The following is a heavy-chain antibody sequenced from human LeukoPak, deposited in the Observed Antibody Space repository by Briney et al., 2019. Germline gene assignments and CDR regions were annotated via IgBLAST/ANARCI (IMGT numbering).Heavy chain of an antibody. D-gene: IGHD4-17*01. Sequence: PSETLSLTCTVSSGSITSSPSYWGWIRQPPGQGLEWIATVYYGVSTHYNPSLKSRVTISVDTSKNQFSLKLSSVTAADTAVYYCARVGYDYGDYVPPYFDYWGQGTLVTVSS. J-gene: IGHJ4*02. CDR3: ARVGYDYGDYVPPYFDY. CDR2: VYYGVST. V-gene: IGHV4-39*07. CDR1: SGSITSSPSY.